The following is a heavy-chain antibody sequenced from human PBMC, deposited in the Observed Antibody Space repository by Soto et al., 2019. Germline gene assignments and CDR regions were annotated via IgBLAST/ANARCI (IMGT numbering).Heavy chain of an antibody. CDR2: IFYIGSA. J-gene: IGHJ4*01. D-gene: IGHD3-10*01. CDR1: DDSVNRDNYY. Sequence: KNPYIDRTVHDDSVNRDNYYWGGIWLSTKKGLDWIGHIFYIGSADYNHSLESRLTIAVDTSKNQFSLKLSSVTAADTAVYYCAIVFGFGYHY. CDR3: AIVFGFGYHY. V-gene: IGHV4-61*01.